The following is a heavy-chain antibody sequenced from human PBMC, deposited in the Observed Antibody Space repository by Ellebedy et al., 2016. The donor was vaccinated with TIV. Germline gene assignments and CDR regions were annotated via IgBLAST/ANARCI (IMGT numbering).Heavy chain of an antibody. CDR3: ARAGSGSYYLFDY. Sequence: SETLSLXXTVSGGSISSGGYYWSWIRQHPGKGLEWIGYIYYSGSTYYNPSLKSRVTISVDTSKNQFSLKLSSVTAADTAVYYCARAGSGSYYLFDYWGQGTLVTVSS. J-gene: IGHJ4*02. CDR2: IYYSGST. D-gene: IGHD3-10*01. CDR1: GGSISSGGYY. V-gene: IGHV4-31*03.